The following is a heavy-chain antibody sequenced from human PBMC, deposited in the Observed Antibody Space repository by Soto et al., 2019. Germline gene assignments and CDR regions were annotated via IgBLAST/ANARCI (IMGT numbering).Heavy chain of an antibody. CDR3: AKDTSSSPYYMDV. Sequence: EVQVLESGGGLVQPGGSLRLSCAASGFTFSNFAMSWVRHAPGKGLEWVSEISGSTGSTYYADSVKGRFTISRDNAKNTLHRQMNSLRAEDTAVYYCAKDTSSSPYYMDVWGKGTTVTVSS. D-gene: IGHD2-2*01. CDR2: ISGSTGST. V-gene: IGHV3-23*01. CDR1: GFTFSNFA. J-gene: IGHJ6*03.